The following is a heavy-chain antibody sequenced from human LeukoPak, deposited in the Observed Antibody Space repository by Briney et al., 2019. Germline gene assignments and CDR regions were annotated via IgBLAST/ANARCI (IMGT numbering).Heavy chain of an antibody. CDR1: GFTFSTYS. Sequence: GGSLRLSCAASGFTFSTYSMNWVRQAPGKGLEWVSSIISSSSYIYYADSVKGRFTISRDNAKNSLYLQMNSLRAEDTAVYYCARSVVGWFDPWGQGTLVTVSS. CDR3: ARSVVGWFDP. V-gene: IGHV3-21*01. D-gene: IGHD2-15*01. J-gene: IGHJ5*02. CDR2: IISSSSYI.